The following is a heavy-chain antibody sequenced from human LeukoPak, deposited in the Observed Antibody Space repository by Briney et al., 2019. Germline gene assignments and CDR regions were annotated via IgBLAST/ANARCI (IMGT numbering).Heavy chain of an antibody. J-gene: IGHJ4*02. CDR2: IYYSGST. CDR1: GGSISSSSYY. V-gene: IGHV4-39*01. CDR3: ARLGEYSGYFDY. D-gene: IGHD5-12*01. Sequence: SGTLSLTCTVSGGSISSSSYYWGWIRQPPGKGLEWIGSIYYSGSTYYNPSLKSRVTISVDTSKNQFSLKLSSVTAADTAVYYCARLGEYSGYFDYWGQGTLVTVSS.